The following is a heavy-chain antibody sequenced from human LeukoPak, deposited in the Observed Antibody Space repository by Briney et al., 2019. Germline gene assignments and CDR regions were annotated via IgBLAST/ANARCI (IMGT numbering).Heavy chain of an antibody. CDR1: GGSISSGGYY. CDR3: ARSASYYDILTGYYPGWFDP. D-gene: IGHD3-9*01. CDR2: IYYSGST. V-gene: IGHV4-31*03. J-gene: IGHJ5*02. Sequence: SQTLSLTCTVSGGSISSGGYYWSWIRQHPGKGLEWIGYIYYSGSTYYNPSLKSRVTISVDTSKNQFSLKLSSVTAAYTAVYYCARSASYYDILTGYYPGWFDPWGQGTLVTVSS.